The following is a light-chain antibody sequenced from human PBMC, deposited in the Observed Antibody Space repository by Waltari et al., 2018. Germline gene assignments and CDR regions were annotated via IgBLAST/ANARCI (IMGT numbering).Light chain of an antibody. CDR3: QQYNSYPLT. V-gene: IGKV1-5*03. J-gene: IGKJ4*01. Sequence: DIQMTQNPSTLSASVEDRVTITCRASQSISSWLAWYQQKPGKAPKLLIYKASSLESGVPSRFSGSGSRTEFTLTISSLQPDDFATYYCQQYNSYPLTFGGGTKVEIK. CDR1: QSISSW. CDR2: KAS.